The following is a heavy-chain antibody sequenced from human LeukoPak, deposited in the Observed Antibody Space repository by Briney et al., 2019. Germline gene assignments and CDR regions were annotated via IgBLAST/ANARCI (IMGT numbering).Heavy chain of an antibody. Sequence: SETLSLTCTVSGGSISSSSYYWSWIRQPAGKGLEWIGRIYTSGSTNYNPSLKSRVTISVDTSKNQFSLKLSSVTAADTAVYYCAREDVMRWELRAFDIWGQGTMVTVSS. V-gene: IGHV4-61*02. J-gene: IGHJ3*02. CDR3: AREDVMRWELRAFDI. CDR2: IYTSGST. CDR1: GGSISSSSYY. D-gene: IGHD1-26*01.